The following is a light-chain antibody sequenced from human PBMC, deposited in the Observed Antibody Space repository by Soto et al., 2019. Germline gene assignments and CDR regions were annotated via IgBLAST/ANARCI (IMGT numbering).Light chain of an antibody. Sequence: DIQMTQSPSSLSASVGDRVTITCRASQDISNYLNWYQQKPGKAPKLLIYDASNLERGVPSRFSGSGSGTDFTFTISSLQPEDSATYYCQQYDNLPLTFGGGTKVEIK. J-gene: IGKJ4*01. V-gene: IGKV1-33*01. CDR1: QDISNY. CDR3: QQYDNLPLT. CDR2: DAS.